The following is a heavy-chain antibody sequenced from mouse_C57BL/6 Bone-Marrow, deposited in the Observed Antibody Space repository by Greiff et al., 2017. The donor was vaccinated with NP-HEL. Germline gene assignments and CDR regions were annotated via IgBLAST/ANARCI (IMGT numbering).Heavy chain of an antibody. CDR1: GFTFSSYA. CDR3: ARDRGGSSYNYFDY. Sequence: EVMLVESGGGLVKPGGSLKLSCAASGFTFSSYAMSWVRQTPEKRLEWVATISDGGSYTYYPDNVKGRFTISRDNAKNNLYLQMSHLKSEDTAMYYCARDRGGSSYNYFDYWGQGTTLTVSS. J-gene: IGHJ2*01. D-gene: IGHD1-1*01. CDR2: ISDGGSYT. V-gene: IGHV5-4*01.